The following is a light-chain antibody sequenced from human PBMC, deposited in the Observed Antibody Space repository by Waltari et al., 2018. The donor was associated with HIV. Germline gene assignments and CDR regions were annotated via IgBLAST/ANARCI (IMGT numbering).Light chain of an antibody. CDR1: QGVLYNSNSKNY. J-gene: IGKJ1*01. Sequence: DTVLPQSPTSLPVSLAERAPINCKARQGVLYNSNSKNYLSWYQQRPGQPPKLLIYWASTRESGVPDRFSGSASGTDFTLTISGLQAEDVAVYYCHQYYTTPWAFGQGTKVEIK. CDR3: HQYYTTPWA. V-gene: IGKV4-1*01. CDR2: WAS.